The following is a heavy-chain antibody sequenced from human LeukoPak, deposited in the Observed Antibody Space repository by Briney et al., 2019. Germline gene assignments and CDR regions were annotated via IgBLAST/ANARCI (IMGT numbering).Heavy chain of an antibody. Sequence: ETLSLTCAVYGGSFSGYYWSWIRQPPGKGLEGIGEINHSGSTNYNPSLKSRATISVDTSKNQFSLKLSSVTAADTAVYYCARGKLWFPGDYWGQGTLVTVSS. CDR1: GGSFSGYY. CDR2: INHSGST. J-gene: IGHJ4*02. CDR3: ARGKLWFPGDY. D-gene: IGHD5-18*01. V-gene: IGHV4-34*01.